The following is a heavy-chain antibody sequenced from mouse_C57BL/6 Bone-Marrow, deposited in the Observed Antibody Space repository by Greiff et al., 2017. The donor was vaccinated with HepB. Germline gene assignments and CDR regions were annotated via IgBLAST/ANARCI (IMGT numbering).Heavy chain of an antibody. CDR3: ARIALGRAMDY. CDR1: GFSLSTFGMG. V-gene: IGHV8-8*01. CDR2: TWWDDDK. J-gene: IGHJ4*01. Sequence: QVTLKVSGPGILQPSQTLSLTCSFSGFSLSTFGMGVGWIRQPSGKGLEWLAHTWWDDDKYYNPALKSRLTISKDTSKNQVFLKIANVDTADTATYYCARIALGRAMDYWGQGTSVTVSS. D-gene: IGHD4-1*01.